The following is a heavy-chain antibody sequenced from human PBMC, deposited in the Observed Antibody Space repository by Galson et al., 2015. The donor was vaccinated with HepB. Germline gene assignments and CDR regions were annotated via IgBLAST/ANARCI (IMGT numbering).Heavy chain of an antibody. CDR2: ISGSGGST. V-gene: IGHV3-23*01. J-gene: IGHJ4*02. CDR3: AKEGYYYGSGDYYFDY. CDR1: GFTFSSYA. D-gene: IGHD3-10*01. Sequence: LRLSCAASGFTFSSYAMSWVRQAPGKGLEWVAAISGSGGSTDHADSVKGRFTIYRDKSKNTLYLQMNSLRAEDTAVYYCAKEGYYYGSGDYYFDYWGQGTLVTVSS.